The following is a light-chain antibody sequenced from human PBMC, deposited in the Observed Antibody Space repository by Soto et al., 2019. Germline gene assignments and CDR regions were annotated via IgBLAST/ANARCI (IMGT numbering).Light chain of an antibody. J-gene: IGKJ1*01. CDR1: QSISSY. Sequence: DIQMTQSPCSLSASVGGRVTITCRASQSISSYLNWYQQKPGKAPKLLIYAASSLQSGVPSRLSGSGSGTDFTLTISSLQPEDFATYYCQQSYSTPWTFGQGTKVDIK. V-gene: IGKV1-39*01. CDR2: AAS. CDR3: QQSYSTPWT.